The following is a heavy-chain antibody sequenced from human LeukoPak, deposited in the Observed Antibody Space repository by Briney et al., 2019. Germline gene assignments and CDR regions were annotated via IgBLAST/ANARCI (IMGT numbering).Heavy chain of an antibody. Sequence: SENLSLTCTVSGGSISNYYWSWIRRPPGKGLEWIGYIYYSGNTDYNPSLESRVTISVDTSKNQFSLKLSSVTAADTAVYYCAREIWYSGFFDYWGPGTLVTVSS. J-gene: IGHJ4*02. V-gene: IGHV4-59*01. D-gene: IGHD1-26*01. CDR1: GGSISNYY. CDR3: AREIWYSGFFDY. CDR2: IYYSGNT.